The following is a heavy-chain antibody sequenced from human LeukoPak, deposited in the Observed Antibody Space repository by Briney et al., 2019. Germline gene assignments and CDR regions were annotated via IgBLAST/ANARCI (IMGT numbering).Heavy chain of an antibody. CDR2: INPNSGGT. J-gene: IGHJ4*02. V-gene: IGHV1-2*02. Sequence: ASVKVSCKASGYTFTGNYMHWVRQAPGKGLEWMGGINPNSGGTNYAQNFQGRVTMTRDTSISTAYMELSRLRSDDTAVSYCARVCSSGYYYDRFDYWGQGTLVTVSS. CDR3: ARVCSSGYYYDRFDY. CDR1: GYTFTGNY. D-gene: IGHD3-22*01.